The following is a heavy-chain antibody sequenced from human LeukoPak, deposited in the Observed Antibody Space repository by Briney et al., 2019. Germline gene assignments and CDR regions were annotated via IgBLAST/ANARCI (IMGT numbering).Heavy chain of an antibody. Sequence: PSETLSLTCAVSGGSISSSNRWSWVRQPPGKGLEWIGEIYRSGSTNYNPSLKSRVTISVDTSKNQFSLELSSVTAADAAMYYCATFSIVVASPYDAFDIWGHGTMVTVSS. CDR2: IYRSGST. D-gene: IGHD2-15*01. CDR1: GGSISSSNR. CDR3: ATFSIVVASPYDAFDI. V-gene: IGHV4-4*02. J-gene: IGHJ3*02.